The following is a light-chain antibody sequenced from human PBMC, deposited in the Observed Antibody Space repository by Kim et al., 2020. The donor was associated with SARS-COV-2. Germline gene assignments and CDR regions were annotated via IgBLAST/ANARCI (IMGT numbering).Light chain of an antibody. CDR3: QQYNNWPPWT. J-gene: IGKJ1*01. Sequence: SPGERVALSCRASQSVITNMAWYQQKPGQPPRLLIYGASTRAPGIPARFSGGGSGTEFTLTISSLQSEDLAVYYCQQYNNWPPWTFGQGTKVDIK. CDR2: GAS. CDR1: QSVITN. V-gene: IGKV3D-15*01.